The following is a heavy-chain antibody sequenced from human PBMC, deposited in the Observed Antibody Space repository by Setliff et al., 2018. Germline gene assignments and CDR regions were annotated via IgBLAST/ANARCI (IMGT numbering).Heavy chain of an antibody. J-gene: IGHJ3*02. D-gene: IGHD6-19*01. Sequence: PGGSLSLSCAASGFNFSNYAMNWVRQTPEKGLEWVSTISGSGGDTYYSDSANGRFTLSRDNSKNTLSLQMNSLRAEDTAIYYCAKAIRYGGGWELGAFDIWGQGTMVTVSS. CDR2: ISGSGGDT. V-gene: IGHV3-23*01. CDR3: AKAIRYGGGWELGAFDI. CDR1: GFNFSNYA.